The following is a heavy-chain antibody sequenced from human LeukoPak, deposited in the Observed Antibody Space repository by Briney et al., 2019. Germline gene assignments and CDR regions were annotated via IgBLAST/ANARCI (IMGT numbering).Heavy chain of an antibody. J-gene: IGHJ4*02. D-gene: IGHD4-23*01. V-gene: IGHV3-66*01. CDR2: IYSGGST. CDR1: GFTVSSNY. Sequence: GGSLRLSCAASGFTVSSNYMNWVRQAPGKGLEWVSVIYSGGSTYYADSVKGRFTISRDNSKNTLYFQMSSLRAEDTAVYYCARVPRGHGGNSGAIDYWGQGTLVTVSS. CDR3: ARVPRGHGGNSGAIDY.